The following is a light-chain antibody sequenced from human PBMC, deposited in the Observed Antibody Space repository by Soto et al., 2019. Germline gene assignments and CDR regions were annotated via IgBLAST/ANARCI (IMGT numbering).Light chain of an antibody. V-gene: IGKV3-15*01. Sequence: EIVLAQSPATLSLYTGDRATLSCGASQSVSRSYLAWYQHKPGQAPRVLIYDTSTRAAGIPARFSGSGSGTDFTLTISSLQSEDFAVYYCQQYNTWRLITFGQGTRLEIK. CDR3: QQYNTWRLIT. CDR2: DTS. CDR1: QSVSRSY. J-gene: IGKJ5*01.